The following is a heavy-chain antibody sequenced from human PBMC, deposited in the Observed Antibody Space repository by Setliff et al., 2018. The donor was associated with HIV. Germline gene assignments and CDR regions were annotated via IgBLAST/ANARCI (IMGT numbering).Heavy chain of an antibody. CDR3: ARVFPPIRGAPFGTPPGAFDI. CDR2: VYTSGST. CDR1: GGSMSTYY. J-gene: IGHJ3*02. D-gene: IGHD2-15*01. Sequence: PSETLSLTCSVSGGSMSTYYWSWIRQPAGKRLEWIGRVYTSGSTIYNPSLRSRVTMSVDTSKSQFSLKLNSVAAAYTAVYYCARVFPPIRGAPFGTPPGAFDIWGQGTMVTVSS. V-gene: IGHV4-4*07.